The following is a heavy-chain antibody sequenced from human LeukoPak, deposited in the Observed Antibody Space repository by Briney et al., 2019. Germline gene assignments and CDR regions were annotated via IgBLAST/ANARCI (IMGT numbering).Heavy chain of an antibody. D-gene: IGHD3-10*01. CDR3: ASELHRITMVRGVIHSNYYMDV. J-gene: IGHJ6*03. Sequence: YPGRSLRLSCAASGFTFSSYAMHWVRQAPGKGLEWVAVISYDGSNKYYADSVKGRFTISRDNSKNTLYLQMNSLRAEDTAVYYCASELHRITMVRGVIHSNYYMDVWGKGTTVTVSS. V-gene: IGHV3-30*04. CDR2: ISYDGSNK. CDR1: GFTFSSYA.